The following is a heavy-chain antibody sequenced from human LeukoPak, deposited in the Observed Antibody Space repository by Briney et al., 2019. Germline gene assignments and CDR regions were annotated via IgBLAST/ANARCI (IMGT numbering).Heavy chain of an antibody. J-gene: IGHJ6*03. D-gene: IGHD3-10*01. CDR3: ARARDYYGSGSRYYYYMDV. CDR2: ISAYNGNT. CDR1: GYTFTSYD. V-gene: IGHV1-18*01. Sequence: ASVKVSCKASGYTFTSYDINWVRQATGQGLEWMGWISAYNGNTNYAQKLQGRVTMTTDTSTSTAYMELRSLRSDDTAVYYCARARDYYGSGSRYYYYMDVWGKGTTVTVSS.